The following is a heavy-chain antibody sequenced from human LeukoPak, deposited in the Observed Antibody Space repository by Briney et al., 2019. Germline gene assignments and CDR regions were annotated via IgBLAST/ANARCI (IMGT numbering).Heavy chain of an antibody. D-gene: IGHD3-3*01. V-gene: IGHV3-15*01. Sequence: TPGGSLRLSCAASGFTFSNAWMSWVRQAPGKGLEWVGRIKSKTDGGTTDYAVSVEGRFTISRDDSKNTLYLQMNSLKTEDTAVYYCTRGLFGVINGAFDIWGQGTMVTVSS. CDR3: TRGLFGVINGAFDI. CDR1: GFTFSNAW. CDR2: IKSKTDGGTT. J-gene: IGHJ3*02.